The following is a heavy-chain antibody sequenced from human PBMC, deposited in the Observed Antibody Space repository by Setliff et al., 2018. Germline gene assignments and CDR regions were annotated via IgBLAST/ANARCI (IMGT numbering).Heavy chain of an antibody. CDR1: GFTFSTYR. V-gene: IGHV3-33*08. J-gene: IGHJ4*02. CDR2: IWDDGVKK. CDR3: ARTCSGSGCYAGLES. Sequence: GGSLRLSCAASGFTFSTYRMHWVRQAPGKGLERVAVIWDDGVKKYHADSVKGRFTISRDNSKNTLYLQMNSLRPEDTAVYYCARTCSGSGCYAGLESWGQGTLVTVSS. D-gene: IGHD2-15*01.